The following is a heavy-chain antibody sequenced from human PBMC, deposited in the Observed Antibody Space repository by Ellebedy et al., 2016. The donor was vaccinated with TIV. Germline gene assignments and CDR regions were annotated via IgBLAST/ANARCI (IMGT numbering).Heavy chain of an antibody. V-gene: IGHV4-31*03. CDR2: IHHDGTT. CDR1: GSSISSGYY. CDR3: ARVLTRGTTTFDY. J-gene: IGHJ4*02. Sequence: LRLSCSVSGSSISSGYYWGWIRQHPGKGLEWIGYIHHDGTTYYNPSLRSRVTISVDTSKNQFSLKLSSVTAADTAVYYCARVLTRGTTTFDYWGQGALVTVSS. D-gene: IGHD1-7*01.